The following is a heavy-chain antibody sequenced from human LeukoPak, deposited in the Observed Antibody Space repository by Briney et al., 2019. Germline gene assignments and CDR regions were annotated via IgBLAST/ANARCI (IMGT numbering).Heavy chain of an antibody. V-gene: IGHV4-59*01. D-gene: IGHD6-6*01. J-gene: IGHJ4*02. Sequence: SETLSLTCTVSGGSISTYYWSWLRQTPGKGMEWIGYIHYSGSTNYNPSLNSRVTISVDTSKNQFSLKVNSLTAADTAVYYCARGTHSSSPIPLDYWGQGTLVTVSS. CDR3: ARGTHSSSPIPLDY. CDR1: GGSISTYY. CDR2: IHYSGST.